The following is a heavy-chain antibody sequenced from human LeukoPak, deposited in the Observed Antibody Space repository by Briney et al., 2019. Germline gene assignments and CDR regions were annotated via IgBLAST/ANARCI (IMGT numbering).Heavy chain of an antibody. V-gene: IGHV4-34*01. CDR2: INDSGST. CDR3: ARAIVGATPYYFDY. CDR1: AESFSGYY. J-gene: IGHJ4*02. Sequence: SETLSLTCAVYAESFSGYYWSWIRQPPGKGLEWIGEINDSGSTNYNPSLKSRVTISVDRSKNQFSLKLSSVTAADTAVYYCARAIVGATPYYFDYWGQGTLVTVSS. D-gene: IGHD1-26*01.